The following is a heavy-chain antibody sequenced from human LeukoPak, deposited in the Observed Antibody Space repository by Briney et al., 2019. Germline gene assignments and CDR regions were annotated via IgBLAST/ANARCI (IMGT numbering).Heavy chain of an antibody. CDR2: ISSSSSTI. J-gene: IGHJ4*02. D-gene: IGHD1-14*01. CDR3: ARLITPDDFDY. V-gene: IGHV3-48*01. CDR1: GFIFSDYS. Sequence: GGSLRLSCAASGFIFSDYSMNWVRQAPGKGLEWVSYISSSSSTIYYADSVKGRFTISRDNAKNSLYLQMNSLRAEDTAVYYCARLITPDDFDYWGQGTLVTVSS.